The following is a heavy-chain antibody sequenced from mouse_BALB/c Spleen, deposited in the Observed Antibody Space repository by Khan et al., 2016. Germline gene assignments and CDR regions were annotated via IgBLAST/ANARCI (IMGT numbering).Heavy chain of an antibody. D-gene: IGHD2-4*01. CDR2: ISYSGST. CDR3: ARYQSTMTLFDY. J-gene: IGHJ2*01. V-gene: IGHV3-8*02. Sequence: VQLKESGPSLVKPSQTLSLTCSVTGDSITSGYWNWIRKFPGNKLEYMGYISYSGSTYYNPSLKSRISITRDTSKNQYYLQLNSVTTEDTATYXCARYQSTMTLFDYWGQGTTLTVSS. CDR1: GDSITSGY.